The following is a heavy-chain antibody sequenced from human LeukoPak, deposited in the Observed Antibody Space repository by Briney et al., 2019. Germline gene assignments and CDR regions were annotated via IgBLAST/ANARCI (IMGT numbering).Heavy chain of an antibody. V-gene: IGHV1-69*05. CDR2: IIPIFGTA. D-gene: IGHD3-3*01. Sequence: SVKVTCKASGGTFSSYGISWVRQAPGQGLEWMGGIIPIFGTANYAQKFQGRVTITTDESTSTAYMELSSLRSEDTAVYYCARAGVWLAYYFDYWGQGTLVTVSS. J-gene: IGHJ4*02. CDR3: ARAGVWLAYYFDY. CDR1: GGTFSSYG.